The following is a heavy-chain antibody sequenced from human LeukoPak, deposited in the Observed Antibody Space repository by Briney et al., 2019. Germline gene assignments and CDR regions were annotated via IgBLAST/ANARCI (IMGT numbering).Heavy chain of an antibody. J-gene: IGHJ4*02. CDR3: ARSSWYAYFDY. CDR1: GFTFSSYE. CDR2: ISSSGSTI. Sequence: PGGSLRLSCAASGFTFSSYEMNWVRQAPGKGLEWVSYISSSGSTIYYADSVKGRFTISRDNAKNSLYLQMNSLRAEDTAVYYCARSSWYAYFDYWGQGTLVTVSS. D-gene: IGHD6-13*01. V-gene: IGHV3-48*03.